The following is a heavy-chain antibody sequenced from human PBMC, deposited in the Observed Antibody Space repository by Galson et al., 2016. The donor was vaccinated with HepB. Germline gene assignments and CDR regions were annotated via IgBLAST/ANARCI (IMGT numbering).Heavy chain of an antibody. CDR2: INVGNGDT. Sequence: SVKVSCKASGYTFTTYSMHWLRQAPGQRPEWVGWINVGNGDTKYSQTFQDRLTITRDTSASTAYMELSSLRSEDTATYYCARDYFYFGSGTYSFGPRNWFDPWGQGTLVTVAS. CDR1: GYTFTTYS. CDR3: ARDYFYFGSGTYSFGPRNWFDP. V-gene: IGHV1-3*01. J-gene: IGHJ5*02. D-gene: IGHD3-10*01.